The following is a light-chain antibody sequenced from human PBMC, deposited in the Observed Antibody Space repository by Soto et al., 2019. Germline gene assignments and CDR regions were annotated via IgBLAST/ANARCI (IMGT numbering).Light chain of an antibody. CDR2: GAS. CDR1: QSVSSSY. J-gene: IGKJ3*01. Sequence: ETVLTQSPGTLSLSPGERATLSCRASQSVSSSYLAWYQQKPGQAPRLLIYGASSRATGIPDRFSGSGSGTDFTLTISRLEPEDFAVYYCQQYGSSPFTFGPGTKADIK. V-gene: IGKV3-20*01. CDR3: QQYGSSPFT.